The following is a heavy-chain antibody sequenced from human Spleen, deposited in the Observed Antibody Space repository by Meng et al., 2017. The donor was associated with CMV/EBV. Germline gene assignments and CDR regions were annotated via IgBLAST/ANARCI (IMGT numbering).Heavy chain of an antibody. CDR1: GYTFTSYY. D-gene: IGHD6-13*01. CDR2: INTSGGST. V-gene: IGHV1-46*01. CDR3: AIGVGSSSPDLFFDY. Sequence: VKKVGASVQHPSQTYGYTFTSYYMPWMRKAPGLGLEWKGIINTSGGSTNYAQKFQSKVTMTRDTSTSTVYMELSSLRSENTAVYYCAIGVGSSSPDLFFDYWGQGTLATVSS. J-gene: IGHJ4*02.